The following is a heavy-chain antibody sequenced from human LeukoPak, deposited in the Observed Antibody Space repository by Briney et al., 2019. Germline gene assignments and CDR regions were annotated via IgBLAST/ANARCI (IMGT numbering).Heavy chain of an antibody. CDR1: GGSVSSGSYY. D-gene: IGHD2-21*02. Sequence: SETLSLTCTVSGGSVSSGSYYWSWIRQPPGKGLEWIGYIYYSGGTNYNPSLKSRVTISVDTSKNQFSLKLSSVTAADTAVYYCARYKTGTAVDYWGQGTLVTVSS. V-gene: IGHV4-61*01. CDR3: ARYKTGTAVDY. J-gene: IGHJ4*02. CDR2: IYYSGGT.